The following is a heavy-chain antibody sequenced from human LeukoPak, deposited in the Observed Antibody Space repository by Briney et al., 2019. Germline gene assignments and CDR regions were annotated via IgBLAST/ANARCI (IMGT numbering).Heavy chain of an antibody. CDR2: INHSGST. D-gene: IGHD3-3*01. CDR3: AREKHVLRFLEWLLYPDY. Sequence: SETLSLTCAVYGGSFSGYYWSWIRQPPGKGLEWIGEINHSGSTNYNPSLKSRVTISVDTSKNQFSLKLSSVTAADTAVYYCAREKHVLRFLEWLLYPDYWGQGTLVTVSS. CDR1: GGSFSGYY. V-gene: IGHV4-34*01. J-gene: IGHJ4*02.